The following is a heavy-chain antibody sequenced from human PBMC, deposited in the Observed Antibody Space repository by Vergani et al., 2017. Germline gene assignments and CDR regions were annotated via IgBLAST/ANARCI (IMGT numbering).Heavy chain of an antibody. V-gene: IGHV3-30-3*01. CDR2: ISFDGTNE. CDR1: GFALNRHA. D-gene: IGHD2-2*02. CDR3: VRDRGLCAGGRCYTEAWDY. Sequence: QVQLVESGGGVVQPGTSLRLSCVVSGFALNRHAMYWVRQAPGKVLEWVVGISFDGTNESYPDLVKGRFTISRDIAKNTLDLQVRSLRLEDTGVYHCVRDRGLCAGGRCYTEAWDYWGQGTLVIVSS. J-gene: IGHJ4*02.